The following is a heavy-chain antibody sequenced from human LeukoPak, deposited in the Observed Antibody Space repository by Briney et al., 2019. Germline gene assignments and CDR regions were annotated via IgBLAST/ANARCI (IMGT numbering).Heavy chain of an antibody. D-gene: IGHD2-21*02. CDR3: ARHFPYCGGDCPYYYMDV. Sequence: PSETLSLTCAVSGASISGDYWSWIRQPPGKGLEWIGNIYSSETTKYNPSLRSRATISGDTSKNQFSLKLSSVTAANTAVYYCARHFPYCGGDCPYYYMDVWCKGTTVTVSS. V-gene: IGHV4-4*09. CDR1: GASISGDY. CDR2: IYSSETT. J-gene: IGHJ6*03.